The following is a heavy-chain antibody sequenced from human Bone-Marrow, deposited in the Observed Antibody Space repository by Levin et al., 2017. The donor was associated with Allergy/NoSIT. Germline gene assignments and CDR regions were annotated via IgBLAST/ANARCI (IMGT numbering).Heavy chain of an antibody. V-gene: IGHV3-49*03. J-gene: IGHJ4*02. CDR2: IRRKAYGGTT. D-gene: IGHD3-16*01. Sequence: GGSLRLSCTGSGFTFGDYSMSWFRQAPGKGLEWVGFIRRKAYGGTTEYAASVKGRFSISRDDSKSVAYLQMDSLKAEDTAVYYWATDEYGYDLSVYGGDYWGQGTLVTVSS. CDR1: GFTFGDYS. CDR3: ATDEYGYDLSVYGGDY.